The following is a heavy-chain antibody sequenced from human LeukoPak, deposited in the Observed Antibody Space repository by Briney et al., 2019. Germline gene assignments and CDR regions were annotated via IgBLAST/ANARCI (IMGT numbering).Heavy chain of an antibody. CDR2: INPNSGGT. D-gene: IGHD3-10*01. CDR1: GYTFTGYY. J-gene: IGHJ4*02. CDR3: ARDASVYYGSGSYFDY. Sequence: ASAKVSCKASGYTFTGYYMHWVRQAPGQGLEWMGWINPNSGGTNYAQKFQGRVTMTRDTSISTAYMELSRLRSDDTAVYYCARDASVYYGSGSYFDYWGQGTLVTVSS. V-gene: IGHV1-2*02.